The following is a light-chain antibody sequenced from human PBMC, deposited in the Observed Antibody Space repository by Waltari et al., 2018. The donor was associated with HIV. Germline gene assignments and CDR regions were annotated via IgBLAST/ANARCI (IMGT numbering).Light chain of an antibody. V-gene: IGKV4-1*01. J-gene: IGKJ4*02. Sequence: DIVMTQSPDSLAVSLGERVIINCKSSRTILYNSDNRNYLAWYQQKPGQAPRSLIYWASTRAFGVPERFSGSGSGTDCSLTISSLQDDDVAIYFCQQYYSLPVTFGGGTKVERK. CDR2: WAS. CDR3: QQYYSLPVT. CDR1: RTILYNSDNRNY.